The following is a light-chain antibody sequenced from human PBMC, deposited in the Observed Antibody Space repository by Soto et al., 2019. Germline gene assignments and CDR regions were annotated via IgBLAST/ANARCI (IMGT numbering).Light chain of an antibody. V-gene: IGKV1-9*01. Sequence: DIQLTQSPSFLSASVGDRVTITCRASQGLSSYLAWYQQKPGKAHRLLNYAASTLQSGVPSRFNGSGSGTKFTLTIISLQPEDFATYYCQQLNSYPLTFGGGTQVEIK. CDR3: QQLNSYPLT. CDR2: AAS. J-gene: IGKJ4*01. CDR1: QGLSSY.